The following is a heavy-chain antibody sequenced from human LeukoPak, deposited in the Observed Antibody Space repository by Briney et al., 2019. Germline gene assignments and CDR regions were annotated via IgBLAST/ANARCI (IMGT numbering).Heavy chain of an antibody. V-gene: IGHV6-1*01. D-gene: IGHD5-12*01. CDR3: ASHHSGASPSDAFDI. CDR2: TYYRSKWYN. Sequence: SQTLSLTCAISGDSVSSNSAAWNWIRQSPSRGLEWLGRTYYRSKWYNDYAVSVKSRITINPDTSKNQFSLKLSSVTAADTAVYYCASHHSGASPSDAFDIWGQGTMVTVSS. CDR1: GDSVSSNSAA. J-gene: IGHJ3*02.